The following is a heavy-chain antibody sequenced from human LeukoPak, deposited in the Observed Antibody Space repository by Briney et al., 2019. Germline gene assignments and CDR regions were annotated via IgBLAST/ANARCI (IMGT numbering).Heavy chain of an antibody. CDR3: TRDLSGYAKPIDN. CDR2: IRSKTYGGTT. CDR1: GFTFADYA. V-gene: IGHV3-49*04. D-gene: IGHD5-12*01. Sequence: TGGSLRLSCTASGFTFADYAMSWVRQAPGKGLEWVGFIRSKTYGGTTEYAASVKGRFNISRDDSKSIAHLQMNSLKTEDTAMYYCTRDLSGYAKPIDNWGQGTLVIVSS. J-gene: IGHJ4*02.